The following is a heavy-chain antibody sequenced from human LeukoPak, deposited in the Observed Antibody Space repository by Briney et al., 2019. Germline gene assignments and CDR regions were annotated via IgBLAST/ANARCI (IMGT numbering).Heavy chain of an antibody. CDR1: GGSINSNSHQ. Sequence: SETLSLTCSVSGGSINSNSHQWDWIRQAPGKGLEWIGNIYYSGTNSYNPSPKSSVTISVDTSKNHFSLRLTSVTAADTAVYYCARRGDISTGYAFDYWGQGTLVTVSS. CDR2: IYYSGTN. D-gene: IGHD3-9*01. CDR3: ARRGDISTGYAFDY. J-gene: IGHJ4*02. V-gene: IGHV4-39*02.